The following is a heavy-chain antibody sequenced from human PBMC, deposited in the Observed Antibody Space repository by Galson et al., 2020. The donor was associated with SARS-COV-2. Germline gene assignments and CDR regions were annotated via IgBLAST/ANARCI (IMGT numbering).Heavy chain of an antibody. CDR2: IHHSGNT. V-gene: IGHV4-31*03. D-gene: IGHD6-13*01. Sequence: SETLSLTCTVSGDSISSGGYYWSWIRHLPGKGLEWIGNIHHSGNTNSNPSLKRRHIISVDTSKNVFSLKVNSVTAADTAVYYCARFEWAAGTNYFDQWGQGIMVTVSS. CDR1: GDSISSGGYY. J-gene: IGHJ4*01. CDR3: ARFEWAAGTNYFDQ.